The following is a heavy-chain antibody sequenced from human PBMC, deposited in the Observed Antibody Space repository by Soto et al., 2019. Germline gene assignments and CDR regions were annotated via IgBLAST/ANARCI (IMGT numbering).Heavy chain of an antibody. Sequence: GGSLRLSCAASGFTIGGAWMSWVRQAPGKGLEWMALILYDGSAEYYADSVKGRFTISRDNSKSTLYLQMNSLRAEDTAVYYCARSRDGYSFYFYYGMDVWGQGTTVTVSS. CDR2: ILYDGSAE. CDR1: GFTIGGAW. CDR3: ARSRDGYSFYFYYGMDV. D-gene: IGHD4-4*01. V-gene: IGHV3-30*03. J-gene: IGHJ6*02.